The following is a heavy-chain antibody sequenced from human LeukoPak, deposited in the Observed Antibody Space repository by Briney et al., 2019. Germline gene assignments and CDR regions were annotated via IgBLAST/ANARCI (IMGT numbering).Heavy chain of an antibody. D-gene: IGHD3-22*01. V-gene: IGHV3-48*04. CDR2: ISSSGSTI. CDR1: GFTFSSYA. CDR3: ARDGQYYYDSSGQR. Sequence: GGSLRLSCAAPGFTFSSYAMSWVRQAPGKGLEWVSYISSSGSTIYYADSVKGRFTISRDNAKNSLYLQMNSLRAEDTAVYYCARDGQYYYDSSGQRWGQGTLVTVSS. J-gene: IGHJ4*02.